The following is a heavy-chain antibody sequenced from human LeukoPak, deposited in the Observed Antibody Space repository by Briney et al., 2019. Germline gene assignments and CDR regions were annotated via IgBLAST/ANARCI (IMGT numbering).Heavy chain of an antibody. CDR1: GFTFSDYH. CDR2: ISSSSYI. D-gene: IGHD3-16*01. V-gene: IGHV3-69-1*01. J-gene: IGHJ3*02. CDR3: AKATDAGDAFDI. Sequence: GGSLRLSCAASGFTFSDYHMNWVRQAPGKGPEWVSSISSSSYIYYADSVKGRFTISRDNAKNSLYLQMNSLRAEDTAVYYCAKATDAGDAFDIWGQGTMVTVSS.